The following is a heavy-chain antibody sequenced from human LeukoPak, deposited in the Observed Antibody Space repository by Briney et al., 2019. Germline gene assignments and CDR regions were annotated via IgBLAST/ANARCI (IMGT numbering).Heavy chain of an antibody. D-gene: IGHD6-13*01. CDR1: GFTFSSYW. CDR2: IKRDGSEK. CDR3: ARVVAAADYYYYYMDV. V-gene: IGHV3-7*01. Sequence: GGSLRLSCAASGFTFSSYWMSWVRQAPGKGLEWVANIKRDGSEKYYVDSVKGRFTISRDNAKNSLYLQMNSLRAEDTAVYYCARVVAAADYYYYYMDVWGKGTTVTISS. J-gene: IGHJ6*03.